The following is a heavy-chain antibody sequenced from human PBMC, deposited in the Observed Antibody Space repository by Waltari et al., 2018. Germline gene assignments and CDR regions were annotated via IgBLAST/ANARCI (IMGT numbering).Heavy chain of an antibody. J-gene: IGHJ4*02. CDR3: ARKIGDY. CDR1: GFTFSDYW. Sequence: EVQLVESGGGLVQPGGSLRLSCAASGFTFSDYWMSWIRQAPGKGLEWVANIKQDGSEIHYVGSVRGRFTISRDNTKNSLYLQMNSLRVEDTAVYYCARKIGDYWGQGILVTVSS. D-gene: IGHD2-21*01. CDR2: IKQDGSEI. V-gene: IGHV3-7*01.